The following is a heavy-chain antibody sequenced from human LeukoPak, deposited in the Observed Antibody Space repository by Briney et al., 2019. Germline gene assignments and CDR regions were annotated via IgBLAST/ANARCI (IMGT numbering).Heavy chain of an antibody. Sequence: SETLSLTCTVSGGSISGYYWSWIRQTAGKGLEWIGRLYTSGSTNYNPSIKSRVTMSVDTSRNQFSLKLTSVTAADTAVYYCARVGMAVAESFFDYWGQGTLVTVSS. CDR2: LYTSGST. J-gene: IGHJ4*02. CDR3: ARVGMAVAESFFDY. V-gene: IGHV4-4*07. D-gene: IGHD6-19*01. CDR1: GGSISGYY.